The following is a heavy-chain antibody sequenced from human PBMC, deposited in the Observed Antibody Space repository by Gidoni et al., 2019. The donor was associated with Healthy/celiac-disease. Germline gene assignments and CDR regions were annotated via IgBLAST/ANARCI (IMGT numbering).Heavy chain of an antibody. CDR3: AKEGGITIFGRIDP. CDR2: ISYDGSNK. Sequence: QVQLVESGGGVVQPGRSLRLSCAASGFTFSSYGMHWVRQAPGKGLEWVAVISYDGSNKYYADSVKGRFTISRDNSKNTLYLQMNSLRAEDTAVYYCAKEGGITIFGRIDPWGQGTLVTVSS. V-gene: IGHV3-30*18. CDR1: GFTFSSYG. J-gene: IGHJ5*02. D-gene: IGHD3-3*01.